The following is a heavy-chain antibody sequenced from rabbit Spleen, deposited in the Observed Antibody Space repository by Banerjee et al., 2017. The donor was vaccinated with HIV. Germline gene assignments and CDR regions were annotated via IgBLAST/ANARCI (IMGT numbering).Heavy chain of an antibody. J-gene: IGHJ6*01. CDR2: IYAGSSGNT. CDR3: SRHLVGGYDF. D-gene: IGHD1-1*01. V-gene: IGHV1S45*01. Sequence: QQQLEESGGGLVKPGGTLTLTCKASGFSFSSNYYICWVRQAPGKGLEWIACIYAGSSGNTSYAPWAQGRFTISKTSSTTVTLHVTSLTAADTATYFFSRHLVGGYDFWGQGTLVPVS. CDR1: GFSFSSNYY.